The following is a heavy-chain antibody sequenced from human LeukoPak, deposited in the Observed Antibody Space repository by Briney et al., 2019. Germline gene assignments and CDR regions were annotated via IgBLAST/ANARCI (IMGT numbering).Heavy chain of an antibody. V-gene: IGHV4-61*01. J-gene: IGHJ4*02. CDR3: ARGQGFGWYYFDY. CDR2: IYYSGST. CDR1: GGSVSSGSNC. Sequence: SETLSLACTVSGGSVSSGSNCWGWIRQPPGKGLEWIGYIYYSGSTNYNPSLKSRVTISVDTSKNQFSLRLISVTAADTAVYYCARGQGFGWYYFDYWGQGTLVTVSS. D-gene: IGHD6-19*01.